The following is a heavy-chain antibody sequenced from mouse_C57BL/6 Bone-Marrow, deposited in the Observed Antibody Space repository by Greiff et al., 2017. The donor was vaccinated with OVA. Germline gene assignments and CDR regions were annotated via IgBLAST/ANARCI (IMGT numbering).Heavy chain of an antibody. CDR3: AGGNYGAMDY. V-gene: IGHV3-6*01. D-gene: IGHD2-1*01. CDR1: GYSITRGYY. Sequence: EVQLVESGPGLVKPSQSLSLPCSVTGYSITRGYYWNWIRQFPGNKLEWMGYISYDGSNNYNPSLKNRISITRDTSKNQFFLKLNSVTTEDTATYYCAGGNYGAMDYWGQGTSVTVFS. J-gene: IGHJ4*01. CDR2: ISYDGSN.